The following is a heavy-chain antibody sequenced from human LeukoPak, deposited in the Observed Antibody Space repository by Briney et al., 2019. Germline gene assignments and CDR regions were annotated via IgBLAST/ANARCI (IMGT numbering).Heavy chain of an antibody. D-gene: IGHD3-10*01. V-gene: IGHV1-2*02. Sequence: ASVKVSCKASGYTFTGYYMHWVRQAPGQGLEWMGWINPNSGGTNYAQKFQGRVTMTRDTSISTAYMELSRLRSDDTAVYYCAPDLWGFGKLSNWGQGTLVTVSS. CDR3: APDLWGFGKLSN. J-gene: IGHJ4*02. CDR1: GYTFTGYY. CDR2: INPNSGGT.